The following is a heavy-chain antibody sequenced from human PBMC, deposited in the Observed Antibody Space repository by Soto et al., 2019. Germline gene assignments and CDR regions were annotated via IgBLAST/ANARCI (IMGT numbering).Heavy chain of an antibody. V-gene: IGHV3-23*01. J-gene: IGHJ5*02. Sequence: PGGSLRLSCAVSGFSFGTYTVNWVRQAPGMGLEWVSGLSDSVGTTHYAYSVKGRSTISRDKSKNTLYLQMNNLRAEDTAVYYCAKHLIGGRLRSPFDPWGQGTQVTVSS. CDR1: GFSFGTYT. CDR3: AKHLIGGRLRSPFDP. CDR2: LSDSVGTT. D-gene: IGHD5-12*01.